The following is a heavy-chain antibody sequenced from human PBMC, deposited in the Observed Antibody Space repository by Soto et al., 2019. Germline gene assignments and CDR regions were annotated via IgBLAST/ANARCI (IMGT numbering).Heavy chain of an antibody. CDR2: INPSGGST. CDR3: ARDRLAAAADY. D-gene: IGHD6-13*01. J-gene: IGHJ4*02. V-gene: IGHV1-46*03. CDR1: GYTFTSYY. Sequence: QVQLVQSGAEVKKPGASVKVSCKASGYTFTSYYMHWVRQAPGQGLEWMGIINPSGGSTSYAQKFQGSVTMTRDTSTSTVYMELSSLRSEDTAVYYCARDRLAAAADYWGQGTLVTVSS.